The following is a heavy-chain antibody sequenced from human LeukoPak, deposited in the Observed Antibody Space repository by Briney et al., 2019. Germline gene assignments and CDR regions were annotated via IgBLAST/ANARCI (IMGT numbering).Heavy chain of an antibody. Sequence: ASVKVSCKVSGYTLTELSMHWVRQAPGKGLEWMGDFDPEDGETIYAQKFQGRVTMTEDTSTDTAYMELSSLRSEDTAVYYCATARGSRPPYFYYGMDVWGQGTTVTVSS. V-gene: IGHV1-24*01. CDR2: FDPEDGET. D-gene: IGHD3-16*01. J-gene: IGHJ6*02. CDR1: GYTLTELS. CDR3: ATARGSRPPYFYYGMDV.